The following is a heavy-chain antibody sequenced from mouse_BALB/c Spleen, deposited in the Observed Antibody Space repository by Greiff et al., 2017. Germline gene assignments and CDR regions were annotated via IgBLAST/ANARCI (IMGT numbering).Heavy chain of an antibody. D-gene: IGHD1-1*02. CDR3: AKEPHYFPAWFAY. J-gene: IGHJ3*01. CDR1: GYSITSGYY. Sequence: EVQRVESGPGLVKPSQSLSLTCSVTGYSITSGYYWNWIRQFPGNKLEWMGYISYDGSNNYNPSLKNRISITRDTSKNQFFLKLNSVTTEDTATYYCAKEPHYFPAWFAYWGQGTLVTVSA. CDR2: ISYDGSN. V-gene: IGHV3-6*02.